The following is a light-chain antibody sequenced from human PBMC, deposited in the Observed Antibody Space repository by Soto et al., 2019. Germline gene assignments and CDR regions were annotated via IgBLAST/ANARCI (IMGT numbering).Light chain of an antibody. CDR3: HQYGTSPQT. J-gene: IGKJ1*01. Sequence: EIVLTQSPGTLSLSQGEKATLSCRASQSVTSSYLAWYQQKTGQAPRLLIYAASSRASAIPDRFSGSGSGTDFTLTISRLEPEDFAVYYCHQYGTSPQTFGQGTKVDIK. V-gene: IGKV3-20*01. CDR1: QSVTSSY. CDR2: AAS.